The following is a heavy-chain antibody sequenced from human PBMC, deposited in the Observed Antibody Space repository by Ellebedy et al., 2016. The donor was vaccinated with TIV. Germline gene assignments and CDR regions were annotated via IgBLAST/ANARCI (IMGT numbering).Heavy chain of an antibody. J-gene: IGHJ4*02. D-gene: IGHD5-12*01. CDR3: AKSDSGYDSYY. Sequence: AASVKVSCKASGGTFSSYAISWVRQAPGQGLEWMGGIIPIFGTANYAQKFQGRVTITADESTSTAYMELSSLRSEDTAVYYCAKSDSGYDSYYWGQGTLVTVSS. CDR1: GGTFSSYA. V-gene: IGHV1-69*13. CDR2: IIPIFGTA.